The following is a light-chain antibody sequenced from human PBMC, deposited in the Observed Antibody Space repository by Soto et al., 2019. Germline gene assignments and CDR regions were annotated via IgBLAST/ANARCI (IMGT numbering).Light chain of an antibody. CDR1: SSDVGAYNY. CDR2: EVN. CDR3: TSQAGTINFPYI. V-gene: IGLV2-8*01. J-gene: IGLJ1*01. Sequence: QSALTQPPSASGSRGQSVTIACTGTSSDVGAYNYVSWYQHHPGKAPKLMVYEVNKRPSGVPDRFSGSKSGNTGSLTVAGLQAEDEADYYCTSQAGTINFPYIFGTGTKVTVL.